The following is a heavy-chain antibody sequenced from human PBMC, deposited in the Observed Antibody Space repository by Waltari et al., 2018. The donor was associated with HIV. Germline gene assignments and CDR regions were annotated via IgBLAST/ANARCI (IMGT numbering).Heavy chain of an antibody. J-gene: IGHJ4*02. CDR2: ISYYGDNK. D-gene: IGHD6-19*01. Sequence: QVQLVESGGGVVQPGRSLRLSCAVSGFTFSSYGIHWVRQAPVKGLEWVTVISYYGDNKYYADSVKGRFTISRDNSKNTLYLQMNSLRPEDTAVYYCARGASGWSPGYWGQGTLVTVSS. CDR1: GFTFSSYG. CDR3: ARGASGWSPGY. V-gene: IGHV3-30*03.